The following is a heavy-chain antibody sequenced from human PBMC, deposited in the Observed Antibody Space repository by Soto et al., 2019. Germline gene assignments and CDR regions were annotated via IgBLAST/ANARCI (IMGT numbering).Heavy chain of an antibody. D-gene: IGHD6-13*01. J-gene: IGHJ4*02. CDR1: GFTFSSYA. CDR2: ISSSGGST. Sequence: AGGSLRLSCAASGFTFSSYAMSWVRQAPGKGLEWVSAISSSGGSTYYADSVKGRFTISRDNSKNTLYLQMNSLRAEDTAVYYCARSGSSWNLREFDSWGQGTLVTVSS. CDR3: ARSGSSWNLREFDS. V-gene: IGHV3-23*01.